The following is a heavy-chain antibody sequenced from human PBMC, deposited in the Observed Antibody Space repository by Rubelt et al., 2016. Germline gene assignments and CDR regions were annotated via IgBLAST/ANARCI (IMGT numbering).Heavy chain of an antibody. CDR3: TAETAHSSAWSNDN. V-gene: IGHV3-15*07. CDR2: IRAQTDGGTI. J-gene: IGHJ4*02. D-gene: IGHD6-19*01. Sequence: EVQLVESGGGLVKPGGSLRLSCAASGFIFSNAWMNWVRQAPGKGLEWVGRIRAQTDGGTIDYAAPVKGRFNISRDESKNTLYLQMNSLRTDDRGLYYCTAETAHSSAWSNDNWGQGTLVTVSS. CDR1: GFIFSNAW.